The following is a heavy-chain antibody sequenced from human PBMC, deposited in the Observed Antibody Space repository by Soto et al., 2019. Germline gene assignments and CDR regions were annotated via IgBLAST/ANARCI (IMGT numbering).Heavy chain of an antibody. D-gene: IGHD6-13*01. V-gene: IGHV4-34*01. CDR1: GGSFSGYY. CDR3: ARLKAYSSSFLYWFDP. Sequence: QVQLQQWGAGLLKPSETLSLTCAVYGGSFSGYYWSWIRQPPGKGLEWIGEINHSGRTNYNPSLKRRVTISVDTSKNQFSLKLSSVTAADTAVYYCARLKAYSSSFLYWFDPWGQGTLVTVSS. CDR2: INHSGRT. J-gene: IGHJ5*02.